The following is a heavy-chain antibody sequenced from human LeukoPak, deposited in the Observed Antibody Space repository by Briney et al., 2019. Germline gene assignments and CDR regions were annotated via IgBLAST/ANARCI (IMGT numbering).Heavy chain of an antibody. D-gene: IGHD6-6*01. V-gene: IGHV3-7*01. CDR1: GFTFSSYW. CDR2: IKQRGSET. J-gene: IGHJ4*02. Sequence: TGGSLRLSCEASGFTFSSYWMSWVRQVPGKGLEWVANIKQRGSETYYADSVKGRFIISRDNAKRSLFIQMHSLTGDDTAVYYCARGSNITSRPVYFHDYWGQGALVTVSS. CDR3: ARGSNITSRPVYFHDY.